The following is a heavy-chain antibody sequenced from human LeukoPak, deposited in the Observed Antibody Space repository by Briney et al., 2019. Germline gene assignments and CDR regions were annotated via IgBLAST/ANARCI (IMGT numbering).Heavy chain of an antibody. CDR1: GFTFSSYS. V-gene: IGHV3-48*01. J-gene: IGHJ5*01. CDR3: AKDLTVGITILRGVRRDFNWFDS. D-gene: IGHD3-10*01. CDR2: ISSSSSTI. Sequence: GGSLRLSCAASGFTFSSYSMNWVRQAPGKGLEWVSYISSSSSTIYYSDSVKGRFTISRDNSKTTLYLQMNSLRAEDTAVYYCAKDLTVGITILRGVRRDFNWFDSWGQGTLVTVSS.